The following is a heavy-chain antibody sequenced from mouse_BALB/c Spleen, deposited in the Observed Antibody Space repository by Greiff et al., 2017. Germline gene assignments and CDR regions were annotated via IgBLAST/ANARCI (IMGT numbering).Heavy chain of an antibody. CDR1: GFNIKDTY. CDR3: ARGHSLPRGYAMDY. CDR2: IDPANGNT. J-gene: IGHJ4*01. D-gene: IGHD1-2*01. Sequence: VQLKQSGAELVKPGASVKLSCTASGFNIKDTYMHWVKQRPEQGLEWIGRIDPANGNTKYDPKFQGKATITADTSSNTAYLQLSSLTSEDTAVYYCARGHSLPRGYAMDYWGQGTSVTVSS. V-gene: IGHV14-3*02.